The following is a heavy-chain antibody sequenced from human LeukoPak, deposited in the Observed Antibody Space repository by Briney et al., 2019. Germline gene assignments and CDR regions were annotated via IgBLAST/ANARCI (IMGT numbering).Heavy chain of an antibody. V-gene: IGHV4-59*08. CDR2: MYYSGST. CDR1: GGSISSYY. CDR3: ARQSRYSYSLDY. D-gene: IGHD5-18*01. Sequence: SETLSLTCTVSGGSISSYYWNWIRQPPAKGLEWIGYMYYSGSTNYNPSLKSRVTISVDTSKNQFSLKLSSVTAADTAVYYCARQSRYSYSLDYWGQGTLVTVPS. J-gene: IGHJ4*02.